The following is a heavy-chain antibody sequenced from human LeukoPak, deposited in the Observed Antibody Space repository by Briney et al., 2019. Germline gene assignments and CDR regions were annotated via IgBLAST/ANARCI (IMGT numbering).Heavy chain of an antibody. CDR3: ARGPIFYDYVWGSYRYNWFDP. J-gene: IGHJ5*02. Sequence: SETLSLTCAVYGGSFSGYYWSWIRQPPGKGLEWIGEINNSGSTNYNPSLKSRVTISVDTSKNQFSLKLSSVTAADTAVYYCARGPIFYDYVWGSYRYNWFDPWGQGTLVTVSS. CDR2: INNSGST. D-gene: IGHD3-16*02. CDR1: GGSFSGYY. V-gene: IGHV4-34*01.